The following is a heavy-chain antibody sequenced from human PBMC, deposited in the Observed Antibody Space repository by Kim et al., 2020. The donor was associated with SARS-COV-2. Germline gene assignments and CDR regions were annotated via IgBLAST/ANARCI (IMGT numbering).Heavy chain of an antibody. V-gene: IGHV3-23*01. Sequence: GGSLRLSCAASGFTFSSYAMSWVRQAPGKGLEWVSAISGSGGSTYYADSVKGRFTISRDNSKNTLYLQMNSLRAEDTAVYYCAKSPTTVVTPGGAFDIWGQGTMVTVSS. CDR1: GFTFSSYA. CDR2: ISGSGGST. D-gene: IGHD4-17*01. CDR3: AKSPTTVVTPGGAFDI. J-gene: IGHJ3*02.